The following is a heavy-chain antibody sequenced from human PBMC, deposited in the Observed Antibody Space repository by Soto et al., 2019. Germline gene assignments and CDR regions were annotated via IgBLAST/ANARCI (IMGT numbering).Heavy chain of an antibody. CDR2: ISGSGDST. CDR1: GFSFRSYA. Sequence: PGAALRLSCAASGFSFRSYAMSWVRQAPGKGLEWVSAISGSGDSTYFADSVKGRFTISRDNSKNTLHLQMNSLRAEDTPVYYCAKWDAYQYDSSSHWCFDNWGQGTLVTVSS. V-gene: IGHV3-23*01. D-gene: IGHD3-22*01. J-gene: IGHJ4*01. CDR3: AKWDAYQYDSSSHWCFDN.